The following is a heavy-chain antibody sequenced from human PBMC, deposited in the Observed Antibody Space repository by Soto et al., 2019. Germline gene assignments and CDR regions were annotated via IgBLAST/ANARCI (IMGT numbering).Heavy chain of an antibody. Sequence: ASVKVSCKASGYTFTGYYMHWVRQAPGRGLEWMGWINPNSGGTNYAQKFQGWVTMTRDTSISTAYMELSRLRSDDTAVYYCARDRGVAAAGTSYYYYGMDVWGQGTTVTVSS. CDR2: INPNSGGT. D-gene: IGHD6-13*01. J-gene: IGHJ6*02. CDR1: GYTFTGYY. CDR3: ARDRGVAAAGTSYYYYGMDV. V-gene: IGHV1-2*04.